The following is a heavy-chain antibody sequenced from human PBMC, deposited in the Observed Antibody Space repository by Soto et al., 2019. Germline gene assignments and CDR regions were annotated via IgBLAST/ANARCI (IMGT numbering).Heavy chain of an antibody. Sequence: SATLSLTCTVSGGSISSGDHYWSWIRQAPGKGPEWIGYIYYRGNTYYNPSLKSRLTISVDSSKTLYLQMNSLRAEDTAVYYCRAPYSGSYSDQYYFDYWGQGTLVTVSS. CDR3: RAPYSGSYSDQYYFDY. D-gene: IGHD1-26*01. V-gene: IGHV4-30-4*03. CDR2: IYYRGNT. J-gene: IGHJ4*02. CDR1: GGSISSGDHY.